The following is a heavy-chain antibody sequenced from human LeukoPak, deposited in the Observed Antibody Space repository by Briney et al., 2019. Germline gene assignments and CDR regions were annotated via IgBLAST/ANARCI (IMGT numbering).Heavy chain of an antibody. V-gene: IGHV1-2*02. D-gene: IGHD3-10*01. CDR3: ATMVRGVPSAFDI. J-gene: IGHJ3*02. CDR2: INPNSGGT. Sequence: ASVKVSCKASGYTFTGYYMHWVRQAPGQGLEWMGWINPNSGGTNYAQKFQGRVTMTRDTSISTAYMELSRLRSEDTAVYYCATMVRGVPSAFDIWGQGTMVTVSS. CDR1: GYTFTGYY.